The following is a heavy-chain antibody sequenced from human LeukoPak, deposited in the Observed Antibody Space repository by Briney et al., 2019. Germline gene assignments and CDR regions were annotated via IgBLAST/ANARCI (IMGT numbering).Heavy chain of an antibody. CDR2: IIPIFGTA. CDR1: GGTFSSYA. Sequence: ASVKVSCKASGGTFSSYAISWVRQAPGQGLEWMEGIIPIFGTANYAQKFQGRVTITADESTSTAYMELSSLRSEDTAVYYCAEDYGGNSGWFDPWGQGTLVTVSS. V-gene: IGHV1-69*13. CDR3: AEDYGGNSGWFDP. D-gene: IGHD4-23*01. J-gene: IGHJ5*02.